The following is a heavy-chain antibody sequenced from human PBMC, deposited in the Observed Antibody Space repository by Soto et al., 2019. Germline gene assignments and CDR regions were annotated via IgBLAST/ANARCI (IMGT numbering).Heavy chain of an antibody. D-gene: IGHD5-12*01. CDR2: ISSSSSYI. Sequence: GGSLRLSCAASGFTFSSYSMNWVRQAPGKGLEWVSSISSSSSYIYYADSVKGRFTISRDNAKNSLYLQMNSLRAEDTAVYYCSRDRRDGYNFDYWGQGTLVTVSS. J-gene: IGHJ4*02. CDR1: GFTFSSYS. CDR3: SRDRRDGYNFDY. V-gene: IGHV3-21*01.